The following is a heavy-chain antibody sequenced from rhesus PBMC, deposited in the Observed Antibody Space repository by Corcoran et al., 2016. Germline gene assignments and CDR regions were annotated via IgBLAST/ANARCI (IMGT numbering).Heavy chain of an antibody. CDR2: IYGGSGST. CDR3: AKDTDYGSNYYAY. Sequence: QVQLQESGPGVVKPSETLSLTCAVSGGSVSIYWWGWIRQPPGKGLEWIGQIYGGSGSTSYNPSLKSRVTISSDTSKNQFSLKLSSVTAADTAVYYCAKDTDYGSNYYAYWGQGVLVTVSS. V-gene: IGHV4-147*01. D-gene: IGHD4-29*01. J-gene: IGHJ4*01. CDR1: GGSVSIYW.